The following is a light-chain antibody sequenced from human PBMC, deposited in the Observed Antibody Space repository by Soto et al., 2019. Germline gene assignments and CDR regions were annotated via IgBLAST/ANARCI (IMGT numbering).Light chain of an antibody. J-gene: IGLJ3*02. CDR2: TFA. CDR3: ASWDVSLNAWV. CDR1: SSNIGSNA. V-gene: IGLV1-44*01. Sequence: QFVLTQPPSASGTPGQRVTISCSGSSSNIGSNAVNWYQQLPGTAPKLLIYTFAQRPSGVPDRFSGSKSGTSASLAISGLQSEDEADYYCASWDVSLNAWVFGGGTQLTVL.